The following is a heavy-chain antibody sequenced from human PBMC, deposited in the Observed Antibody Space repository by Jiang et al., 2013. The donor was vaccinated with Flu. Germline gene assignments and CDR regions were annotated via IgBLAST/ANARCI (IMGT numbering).Heavy chain of an antibody. CDR3: ARVAIGSGSHPLN. V-gene: IGHV4-59*01. CDR1: GGSINSYY. CDR2: LYYSGST. J-gene: IGHJ4*02. Sequence: GPGLVKPSETLSLTCTVSGGSINSYYWSWIRQPPGTGLEWICYLYYSGSTKYNPSLKSRVTISVDTSKNQFSLKLSSVTAADTAVYYCARVAIGSGSHPLNWGQGTLVTVSS. D-gene: IGHD3-10*01.